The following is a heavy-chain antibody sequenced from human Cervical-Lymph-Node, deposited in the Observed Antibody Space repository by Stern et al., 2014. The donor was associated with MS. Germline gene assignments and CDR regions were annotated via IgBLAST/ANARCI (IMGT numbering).Heavy chain of an antibody. CDR1: GITFKDHA. D-gene: IGHD2-15*01. V-gene: IGHV3-9*01. CDR2: IYWRGVT. Sequence: VQLVESGGDLVQPGTSLRLSCGGSGITFKDHAMHWVRLAPGKGLEWVSGIYWRGVTAYSDSVKGRFTVSRDNAKSSLYLQMNGLRAEDTAIYYCRKDSLPGGLDYWGQGTLVTVSS. J-gene: IGHJ4*02. CDR3: RKDSLPGGLDY.